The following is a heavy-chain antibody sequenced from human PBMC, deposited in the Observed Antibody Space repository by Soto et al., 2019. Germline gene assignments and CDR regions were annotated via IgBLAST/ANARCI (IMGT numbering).Heavy chain of an antibody. CDR2: ISGSGGST. Sequence: EVQLLESGGALVQPGGSLRLSCAASGFTFSSYAMNWVRQAPGKGLEWVSVISGSGGSTYYADAVKGRFTISRHNSKNTLYLQMNRLRAEDTAVYYCAKRTVGWYFDLWGRGTLVTVSS. J-gene: IGHJ2*01. CDR3: AKRTVGWYFDL. CDR1: GFTFSSYA. V-gene: IGHV3-23*01. D-gene: IGHD4-17*01.